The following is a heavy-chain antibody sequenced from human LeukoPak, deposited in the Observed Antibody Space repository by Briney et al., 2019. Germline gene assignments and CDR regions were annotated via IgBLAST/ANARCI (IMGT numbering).Heavy chain of an antibody. CDR1: GYTFINYG. D-gene: IGHD2-2*02. CDR2: ISAYNGNT. CDR3: ARRYCSSTSCYTSAFDI. V-gene: IGHV1-18*01. Sequence: ASVKVSCKASGYTFINYGISWVRQAPGQGLEWMGWISAYNGNTNYAQKLQGRVTMTTDTSTSTAYMELRSLGSDDTAVYYCARRYCSSTSCYTSAFDIWGQGTMVTVSS. J-gene: IGHJ3*02.